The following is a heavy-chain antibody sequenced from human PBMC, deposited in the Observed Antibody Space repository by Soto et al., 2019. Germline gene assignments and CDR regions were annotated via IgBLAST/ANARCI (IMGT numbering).Heavy chain of an antibody. Sequence: QVQLVESGGGVVQPGRSLRLSCAASGFTFSSYAMHWVRQAPGKGLECVAVISYDGSNKYYADSVKGRFTISRDNSKNTLYLQMNSLRAEDTAVYYCSRDPALEWLLSSVYDYYGMDVWGQGTTVTVSS. V-gene: IGHV3-30-3*01. CDR3: SRDPALEWLLSSVYDYYGMDV. D-gene: IGHD3-3*01. J-gene: IGHJ6*02. CDR1: GFTFSSYA. CDR2: ISYDGSNK.